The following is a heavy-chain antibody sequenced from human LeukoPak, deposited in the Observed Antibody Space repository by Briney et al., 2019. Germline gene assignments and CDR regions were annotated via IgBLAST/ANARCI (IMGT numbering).Heavy chain of an antibody. CDR1: GFTVSSNY. D-gene: IGHD3-10*01. J-gene: IGHJ4*02. CDR3: ARDLSPVVRASPMGY. Sequence: GGSLRLSCAASGFTVSSNYMSWVRQAPGKGLEWVSLISSGGSTYYADSVKGRFTISRDNSKNTLYLQMNSLRAEDTAVYYCARDLSPVVRASPMGYWGQGTPVTVSS. V-gene: IGHV3-53*01. CDR2: ISSGGST.